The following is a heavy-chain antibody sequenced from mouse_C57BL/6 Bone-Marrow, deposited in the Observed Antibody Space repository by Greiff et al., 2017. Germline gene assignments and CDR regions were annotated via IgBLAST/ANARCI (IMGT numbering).Heavy chain of an antibody. CDR1: GYAFSSSW. CDR3: ARRKIYDYLFAY. Sequence: QVQLQQSGPELVKPGASVKISCKASGYAFSSSWMTWVKQRPGKGLEWIGRIYPGDGGTNYNGKFKGRATLTADKSSSTAYMQLSSLTSEDSAVYFCARRKIYDYLFAYWGQGTLVTVSA. J-gene: IGHJ3*01. V-gene: IGHV1-82*01. D-gene: IGHD2-4*01. CDR2: IYPGDGGT.